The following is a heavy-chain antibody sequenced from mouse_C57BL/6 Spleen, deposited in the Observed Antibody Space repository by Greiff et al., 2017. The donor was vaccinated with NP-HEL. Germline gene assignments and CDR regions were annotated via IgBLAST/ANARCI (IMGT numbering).Heavy chain of an antibody. CDR1: GFNIKDYY. CDR3: ARDGNPYYYAMDY. CDR2: IDPEDGET. Sequence: VQPKQSGAELVKPGASAKLSCTAPGFNIKDYYMHWVKQRTEQGLEWIGRIDPEDGETKYAPKFQGKATITADTSSNTAYLQLSSLTSEDTAVYYCARDGNPYYYAMDYWGQGTSVTVSS. V-gene: IGHV14-2*01. D-gene: IGHD2-1*01. J-gene: IGHJ4*01.